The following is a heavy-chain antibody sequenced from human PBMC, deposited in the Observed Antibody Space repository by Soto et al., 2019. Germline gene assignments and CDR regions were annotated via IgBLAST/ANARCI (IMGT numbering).Heavy chain of an antibody. CDR3: ARDDRAAAGPNYYYYGMDV. Sequence: SETLSLTCTVSGGSISSYYWSWIRQPPGKGLEWIGDIYNSGSTNYNPSLKNRVTISVDTSKNQFSLKLSSVTAADTAVYYCARDDRAAAGPNYYYYGMDVWGQGTTVTVSS. J-gene: IGHJ6*02. D-gene: IGHD6-13*01. CDR1: GGSISSYY. V-gene: IGHV4-59*01. CDR2: IYNSGST.